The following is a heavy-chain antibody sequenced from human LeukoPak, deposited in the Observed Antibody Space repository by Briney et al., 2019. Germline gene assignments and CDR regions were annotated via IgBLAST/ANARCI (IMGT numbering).Heavy chain of an antibody. V-gene: IGHV1-2*02. D-gene: IGHD1-26*01. CDR1: GYTFTGYY. CDR2: INPNSGGT. Sequence: ASVKVSCKASGYTFTGYYMRWVRQAPGQGLEWMGWINPNSGGTNYAQKFQGRVTMTRDTSISTAYMELSSLRSEDTAVYYCARELESIVGPNYYYYGMDVWGQGTTVTVSS. CDR3: ARELESIVGPNYYYYGMDV. J-gene: IGHJ6*02.